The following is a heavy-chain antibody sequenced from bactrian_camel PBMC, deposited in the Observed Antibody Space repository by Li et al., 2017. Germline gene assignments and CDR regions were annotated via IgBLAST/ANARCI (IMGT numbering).Heavy chain of an antibody. CDR2: IGTGAGNT. D-gene: IGHD2*01. Sequence: HVQLVESGGGLVQPGGSLRLSCAASGDTVGRYCMGWFRQIPDKERGGVAFIGTGAGNTYYTDSVRGRFTISRDNAKMSLYLQMNSLKPEDTAMYYCAAGERRLYGLHFDDYKYWGQGTQVTVS. CDR3: AAGERRLYGLHFDDYKY. CDR1: GDTVGRYC. J-gene: IGHJ4*01. V-gene: IGHV3S1*01.